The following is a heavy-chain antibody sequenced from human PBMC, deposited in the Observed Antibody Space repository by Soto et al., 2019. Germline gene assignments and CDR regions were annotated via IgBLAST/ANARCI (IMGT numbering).Heavy chain of an antibody. J-gene: IGHJ3*02. D-gene: IGHD2-21*01. CDR3: ARYPGDPTLAFDI. V-gene: IGHV4-61*01. CDR1: DGSVSSGSDY. CDR2: IYYSGST. Sequence: QVQLQESGPGLVKPSETLSLTCTVSDGSVSSGSDYWNRIRQPPGKGLEWIGFIYYSGSTHYNPSLQSRVTISVDTSRNQFSLRLSSVTAADTAIYYCARYPGDPTLAFDIWGQGTMVTVSS.